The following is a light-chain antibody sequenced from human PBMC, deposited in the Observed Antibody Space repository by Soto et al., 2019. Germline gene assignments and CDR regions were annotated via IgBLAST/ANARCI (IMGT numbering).Light chain of an antibody. V-gene: IGLV2-14*01. CDR1: SSDVGGYDF. Sequence: QSALTQPASVSGSPGQSITISCTGTSSDVGGYDFVSWYQHHPGKASKLMIYDVNNRPSGLSDRFSGSKSGNTASLTISGLQTEDEADYYCSSYTSSHTRVFGTGTKLTVL. CDR3: SSYTSSHTRV. CDR2: DVN. J-gene: IGLJ1*01.